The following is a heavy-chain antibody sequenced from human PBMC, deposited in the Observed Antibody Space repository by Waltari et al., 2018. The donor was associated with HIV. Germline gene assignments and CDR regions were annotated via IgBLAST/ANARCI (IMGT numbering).Heavy chain of an antibody. CDR1: GGSFSDDY. CDR2: INQYGNT. Sequence: QVQLQQWGAGLLKPSETLSLTCAVYGGSFSDDYWSWLRQPPGKGLEWAGEINQYGNTNYNPSLKSRVTISVDTSKNQFSLKLTSLSDADTAVYYCARVVVMYWYFDLWGRGTLVTVSS. V-gene: IGHV4-34*01. J-gene: IGHJ2*01. D-gene: IGHD2-21*01. CDR3: ARVVVMYWYFDL.